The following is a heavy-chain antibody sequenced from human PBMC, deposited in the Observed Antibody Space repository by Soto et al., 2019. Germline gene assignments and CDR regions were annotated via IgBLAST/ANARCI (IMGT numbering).Heavy chain of an antibody. D-gene: IGHD1-26*01. J-gene: IGHJ4*02. CDR2: INHSGST. Sequence: PSETLSLTCAVYGGSFSGYYWSWIRQPPGKGLEWIGEINHSGSTNYNPSLKSRVTISVDTSKNQFSLKLSSVTAADTAVYYCARIVVGAFPFDYWGQGTLVTVSS. CDR3: ARIVVGAFPFDY. V-gene: IGHV4-34*01. CDR1: GGSFSGYY.